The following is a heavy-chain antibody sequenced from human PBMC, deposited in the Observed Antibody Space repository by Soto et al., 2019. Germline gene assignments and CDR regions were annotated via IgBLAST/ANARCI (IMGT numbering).Heavy chain of an antibody. CDR2: SYYSGST. D-gene: IGHD3-3*01. J-gene: IGHJ4*02. CDR1: GGSISSGGYY. V-gene: IGHV4-31*03. Sequence: QVQLQESGPGLVKPSQTLSLTCTVSGGSISSGGYYWSWIRQHPGKGLEWIGYSYYSGSTYYDPYLKSRVTISVDTAKNPFSPKLRAVTAADTAVYYCARGPVLEGYFDYWGQGTLVTVSS. CDR3: ARGPVLEGYFDY.